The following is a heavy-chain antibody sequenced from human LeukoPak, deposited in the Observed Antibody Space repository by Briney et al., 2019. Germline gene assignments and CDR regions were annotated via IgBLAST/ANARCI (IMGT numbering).Heavy chain of an antibody. J-gene: IGHJ6*03. CDR2: INPNSGGT. CDR1: GYTFTGYY. CDR3: ARGEMATIPPYYYYMDV. Sequence: ASVKVSCKASGYTFTGYYVHWVRQAPGQGLEWMGWINPNSGGTNYAQKFQGRVTMTRDTSISTAYMELSKLRSDDTAVYYCARGEMATIPPYYYYMDVWGKGTTVTVSS. D-gene: IGHD5-24*01. V-gene: IGHV1-2*02.